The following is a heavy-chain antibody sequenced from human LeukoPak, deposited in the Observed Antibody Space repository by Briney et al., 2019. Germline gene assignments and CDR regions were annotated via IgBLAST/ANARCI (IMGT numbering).Heavy chain of an antibody. Sequence: GGSLRLSCAASGFTFSSYAMSWVRQAPGKGLEWVSAISGSGGSTYYADSVKGRFTISRDNFKNTLYLQMNRLRAEDTAVYYWAKDPYYYGSGSYEGDDYWGQGTLVTVSS. V-gene: IGHV3-23*01. CDR1: GFTFSSYA. D-gene: IGHD3-10*01. CDR2: ISGSGGST. J-gene: IGHJ4*02. CDR3: AKDPYYYGSGSYEGDDY.